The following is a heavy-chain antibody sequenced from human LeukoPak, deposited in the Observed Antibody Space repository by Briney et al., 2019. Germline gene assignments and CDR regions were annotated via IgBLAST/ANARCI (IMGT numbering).Heavy chain of an antibody. V-gene: IGHV3-23*01. CDR1: GFTFSKYN. J-gene: IGHJ4*02. CDR2: ISGSGGST. Sequence: GGSLRLSCAASGFTFSKYNMNWVRQAPGKGLEWVSVISGSGGSTYYADSVKGRFTISRDNSKNTLYLQMNSLRAEDTAVYYCAKAMCSGGTCYDYWGQGTLVTVSS. CDR3: AKAMCSGGTCYDY. D-gene: IGHD2-15*01.